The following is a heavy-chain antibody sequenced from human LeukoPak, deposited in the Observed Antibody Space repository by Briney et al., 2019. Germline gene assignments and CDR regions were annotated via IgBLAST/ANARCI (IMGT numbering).Heavy chain of an antibody. CDR3: AKSFRYSSGWYRLQFYYMDV. D-gene: IGHD6-19*01. Sequence: GGSLRLSCAASGFTFSSYGMSWVRQAPGKGLEWVSAISGSGGSTYYADSVRGRFTISRDNSKNTLYLQMNSLRAEDTAVYYCAKSFRYSSGWYRLQFYYMDVWGKGTTVTISS. CDR2: ISGSGGST. J-gene: IGHJ6*03. V-gene: IGHV3-23*01. CDR1: GFTFSSYG.